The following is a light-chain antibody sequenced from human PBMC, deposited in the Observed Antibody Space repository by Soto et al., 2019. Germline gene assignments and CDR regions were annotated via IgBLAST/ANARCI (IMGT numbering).Light chain of an antibody. Sequence: QAVVTQPASVSGSPGQSITISCTGSSSDVGGYNYVSWYQHHPGKAPKLMIYDVSNRPSGVSNRFSASKSGNTASLTISGLQPEDEADYYCSSYTRSNTWMFGGGTKLTVL. CDR1: SSDVGGYNY. V-gene: IGLV2-14*03. CDR3: SSYTRSNTWM. J-gene: IGLJ3*02. CDR2: DVS.